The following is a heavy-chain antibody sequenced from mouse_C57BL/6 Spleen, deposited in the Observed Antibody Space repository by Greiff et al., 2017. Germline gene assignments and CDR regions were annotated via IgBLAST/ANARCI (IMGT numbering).Heavy chain of an antibody. Sequence: EVKVVESGGDLVKPGGSLKLSCAASGFTFSSYGMSWVRQTPDKRLEWVATISSGGSYTYYPDSVKGRFTISRDNAKNTLYLQMSSLKSEDTAMYYCAREAYYGSSPYYYAMDYWGQGTSVTVSS. V-gene: IGHV5-6*01. CDR3: AREAYYGSSPYYYAMDY. J-gene: IGHJ4*01. CDR2: ISSGGSYT. D-gene: IGHD1-1*01. CDR1: GFTFSSYG.